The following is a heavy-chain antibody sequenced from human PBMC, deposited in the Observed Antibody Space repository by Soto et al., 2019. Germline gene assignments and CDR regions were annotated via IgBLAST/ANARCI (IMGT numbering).Heavy chain of an antibody. J-gene: IGHJ6*02. D-gene: IGHD1-1*01. CDR2: IIPIFRTP. CDR3: ARDKDREQLGGNYYYALDV. V-gene: IGHV1-69*12. CDR1: GDTFSSFA. Sequence: QGQLVQSGAEVKKPGSSVKVSCKASGDTFSSFAISWVRQAPGQGLEWMGGIIPIFRTPRYAQKFQGRVTSTADEFTSTAYMELSSLTSEDTAVYYCARDKDREQLGGNYYYALDVWGQGTTVIVSS.